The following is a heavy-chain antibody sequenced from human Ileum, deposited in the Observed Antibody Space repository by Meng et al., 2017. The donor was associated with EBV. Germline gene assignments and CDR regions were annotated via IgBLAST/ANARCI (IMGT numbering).Heavy chain of an antibody. Sequence: EVELVGSGGDLVRPGGSLRVSCAASGLTVSSNHMSWVRQAPGKGLEWVSLIKRGGNTYYADSVRGRFAISRDNSKNTLYLQMNSLSAEDTAVYYCAGGNWNQGFFDYWGQGTLVTVSS. V-gene: IGHV3-53*01. CDR3: AGGNWNQGFFDY. CDR2: IKRGGNT. J-gene: IGHJ4*02. D-gene: IGHD1-1*01. CDR1: GLTVSSNH.